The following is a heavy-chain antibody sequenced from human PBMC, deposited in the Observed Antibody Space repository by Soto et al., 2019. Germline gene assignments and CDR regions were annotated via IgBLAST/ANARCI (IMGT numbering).Heavy chain of an antibody. CDR2: ISYDGSNK. CDR1: GFTFSSYG. CDR3: AKDNWNSIYYYYGMDV. D-gene: IGHD1-7*01. J-gene: IGHJ6*02. Sequence: QVQLVESGGGVVQPGRSLRLSCAASGFTFSSYGMHWVRQAPGKGLEWVAVISYDGSNKYYADSVKGRFTISRDNSKNTLYLQMNSLRAEDTAVYYCAKDNWNSIYYYYGMDVWGQGTTVTVSS. V-gene: IGHV3-30*18.